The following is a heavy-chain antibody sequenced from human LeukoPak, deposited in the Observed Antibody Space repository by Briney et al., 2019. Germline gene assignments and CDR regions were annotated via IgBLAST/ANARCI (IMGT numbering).Heavy chain of an antibody. J-gene: IGHJ5*02. CDR2: IYYSGST. CDR3: ARETDYYDSGGYYLQRFDP. Sequence: TSQTLSLTCTVSGGSITSGGYYWSWIRQHPGKGLEWIGYIYYSGSTSYNPSLKSRVTISLDTSRNQFPLKLSSVTAADTAVYYCARETDYYDSGGYYLQRFDPWGQGTLVTVSS. CDR1: GGSITSGGYY. D-gene: IGHD3-22*01. V-gene: IGHV4-31*03.